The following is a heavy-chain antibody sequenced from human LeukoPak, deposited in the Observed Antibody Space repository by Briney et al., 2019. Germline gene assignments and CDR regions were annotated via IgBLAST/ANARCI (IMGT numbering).Heavy chain of an antibody. CDR2: ISSRSAYT. CDR1: GFTFSDSY. CDR3: ARVKSVFS. Sequence: SLRLSWAVAGFTFSDSYMSCISPAPGKGLEWVSYISSRSAYTNYADSMKGRLTISRDNATKSPYLQMNSLRAEDTAVYYRARVKSVFSWGQGTLVTVSS. D-gene: IGHD2-8*01. J-gene: IGHJ5*02. V-gene: IGHV3-11*06.